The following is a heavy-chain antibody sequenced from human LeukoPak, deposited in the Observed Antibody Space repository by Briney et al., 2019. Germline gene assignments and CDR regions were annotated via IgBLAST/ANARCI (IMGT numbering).Heavy chain of an antibody. D-gene: IGHD6-19*01. CDR1: GYTFTSYG. CDR2: INPNSGGT. J-gene: IGHJ5*02. Sequence: ASVKVSCKASGYTFTSYGISWVRQAPGQGLEWMGWINPNSGGTNYAQKFQGRVTMTRDTSISTAYMELSRLRSDDTAVYYCARDRLRAAVARKSYNWFDPWGQGTLVTVSS. V-gene: IGHV1-2*02. CDR3: ARDRLRAAVARKSYNWFDP.